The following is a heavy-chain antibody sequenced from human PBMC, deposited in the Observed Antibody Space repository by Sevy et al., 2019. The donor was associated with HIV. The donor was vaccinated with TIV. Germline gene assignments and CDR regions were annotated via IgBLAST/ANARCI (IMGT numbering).Heavy chain of an antibody. CDR3: TTATYYDFWSGYYKQIFDY. D-gene: IGHD3-3*01. V-gene: IGHV3-15*01. CDR1: GFTFSNTW. J-gene: IGHJ4*02. Sequence: GGSLRLSCAASGFTFSNTWMSWVHQAPGKGLEWVGRIQSKTDGGTTDYAAPVKGRFTISRDGSKNTLYLQMNSLKTEDTAVYYCTTATYYDFWSGYYKQIFDYWGQGTLVTVSS. CDR2: IQSKTDGGTT.